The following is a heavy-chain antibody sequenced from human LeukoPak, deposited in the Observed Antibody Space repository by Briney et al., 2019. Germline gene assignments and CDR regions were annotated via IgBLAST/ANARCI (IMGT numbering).Heavy chain of an antibody. CDR3: ARGIMATNWIYYYYCYMDV. V-gene: IGHV1-2*02. Sequence: ASVKVSCKASGYTFTSYYMHWVRQAPGQGLEWMGWINPNSGGTNYAQKFQGRVTMTRDTSISTAYMELSRLRSDDTAVYYCARGIMATNWIYYYYCYMDVWGKGTTVTVSS. J-gene: IGHJ6*03. CDR2: INPNSGGT. CDR1: GYTFTSYY. D-gene: IGHD5-12*01.